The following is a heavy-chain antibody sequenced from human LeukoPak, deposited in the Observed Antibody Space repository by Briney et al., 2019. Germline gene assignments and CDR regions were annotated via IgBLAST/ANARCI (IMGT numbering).Heavy chain of an antibody. J-gene: IGHJ4*02. V-gene: IGHV3-30-3*01. Sequence: GGSLRLSCAASGFTFSSYAMHWVRQAPGKGLEWVAVISYDGSNKYYADSVKGRFTISRDNSKNTLYLQMNSLRAEDTAVYYCAKDPSLWFGESPLDYRGQGTLVTVSS. CDR1: GFTFSSYA. CDR3: AKDPSLWFGESPLDY. D-gene: IGHD3-10*01. CDR2: ISYDGSNK.